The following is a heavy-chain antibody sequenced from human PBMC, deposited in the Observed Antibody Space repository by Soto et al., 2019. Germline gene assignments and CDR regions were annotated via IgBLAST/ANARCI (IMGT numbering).Heavy chain of an antibody. CDR2: IKQDGSEK. D-gene: IGHD6-13*01. CDR3: AREATKVAAAKYKGLDS. V-gene: IGHV3-7*01. J-gene: IGHJ5*01. Sequence: GGSLRLSCAASGFIFSNYWMSWVRQAPGKGLEWVANIKQDGSEKYYMDSVKGRFTISRDNAKNSLFLQMNSLRAEDTAVYYCAREATKVAAAKYKGLDSWGKRTMVTVS. CDR1: GFIFSNYW.